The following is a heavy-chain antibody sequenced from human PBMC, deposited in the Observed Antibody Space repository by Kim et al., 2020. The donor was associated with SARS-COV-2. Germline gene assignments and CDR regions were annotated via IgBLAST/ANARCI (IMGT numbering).Heavy chain of an antibody. D-gene: IGHD1-26*01. V-gene: IGHV4-31*02. CDR3: ARGGVGATNAFDI. J-gene: IGHJ3*02. Sequence: PSLKGRVTISVETSKNQFSLKLSSVTAADTAVYYCARGGVGATNAFDIWGQGTMVTVSS.